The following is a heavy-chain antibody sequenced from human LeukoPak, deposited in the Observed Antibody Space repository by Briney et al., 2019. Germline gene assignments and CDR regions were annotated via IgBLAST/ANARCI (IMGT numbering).Heavy chain of an antibody. CDR2: IHPEGNEK. J-gene: IGHJ4*02. V-gene: IGHV3-7*04. D-gene: IGHD3-10*01. Sequence: GGSLRLSCAVSGFSFSNFWMSWVRQAPGRGLEWVANIHPEGNEKYHVESVKGRFTISRDNTKNLLFLQMNGLRVEDTAVYYCARGDESFGDHWGQGALVTVSS. CDR1: GFSFSNFW. CDR3: ARGDESFGDH.